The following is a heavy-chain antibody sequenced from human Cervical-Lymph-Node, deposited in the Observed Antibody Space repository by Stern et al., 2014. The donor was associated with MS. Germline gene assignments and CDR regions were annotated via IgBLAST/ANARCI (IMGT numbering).Heavy chain of an antibody. CDR1: NGSINNYY. CDR3: ARDWRISGYMSTYFDP. J-gene: IGHJ5*02. D-gene: IGHD5-18*01. Sequence: QLQLQESSPGLVKPSETLSLTCTVSNGSINNYYWTWIRQPAGKGLEWIGRIMTSGNPKYNPSLKSRVTMSLDTSKNQLFLRLKSVTAADTAVYYCARDWRISGYMSTYFDPWGRGTLVTVSS. V-gene: IGHV4-4*07. CDR2: IMTSGNP.